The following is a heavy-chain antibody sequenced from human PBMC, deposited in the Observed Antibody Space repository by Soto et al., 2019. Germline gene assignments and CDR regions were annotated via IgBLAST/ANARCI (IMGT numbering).Heavy chain of an antibody. V-gene: IGHV4-59*01. CDR3: ARGIATTEMDV. D-gene: IGHD6-13*01. CDR1: GGSMSRYY. CDR2: IYYSGHT. Sequence: SETLSLTCTVFGGSMSRYYWSWIRQAPGKGLEWIGYIYYSGHTNHNPSLKSRVTISVDTSKNQFSLKLSSVTAADTAVYYCARGIATTEMDVWGQGTTVTVSS. J-gene: IGHJ6*02.